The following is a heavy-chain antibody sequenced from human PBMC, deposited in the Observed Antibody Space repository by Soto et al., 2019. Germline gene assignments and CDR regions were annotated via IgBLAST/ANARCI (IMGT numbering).Heavy chain of an antibody. CDR1: GGTFSSYA. J-gene: IGHJ4*02. CDR3: ARDSGLCSGGSCYSGSFDY. V-gene: IGHV1-69*01. D-gene: IGHD2-15*01. CDR2: IIPIFGTA. Sequence: QVQLVQSGAEVKKPGSSVKVSCTASGGTFSSYAISWVRQAPGQGLEWMGGIIPIFGTANYAQKFQGRVTITADESTSTAYMELSSLRSEDTAVYYCARDSGLCSGGSCYSGSFDYWGQGTLVTVSS.